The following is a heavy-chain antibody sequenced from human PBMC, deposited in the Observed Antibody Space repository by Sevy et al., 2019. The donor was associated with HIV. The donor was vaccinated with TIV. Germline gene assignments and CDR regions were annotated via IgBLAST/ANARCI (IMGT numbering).Heavy chain of an antibody. CDR3: ARGPGGANTAKDYYYYGMDV. D-gene: IGHD3-16*01. J-gene: IGHJ6*02. CDR1: GFTFSSYG. CDR2: ISSSSSTI. Sequence: GGSLRLSCAASGFTFSSYGMNWVRQAPGKGLEWVSYISSSSSTIYYADSVKGRFTISRDNAKNSLYLQMNSLRDEDTAVYYCARGPGGANTAKDYYYYGMDVWGQGTTVTVSS. V-gene: IGHV3-48*02.